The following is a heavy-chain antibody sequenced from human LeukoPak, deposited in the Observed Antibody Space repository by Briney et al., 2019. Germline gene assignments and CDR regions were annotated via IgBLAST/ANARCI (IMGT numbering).Heavy chain of an antibody. J-gene: IGHJ6*02. Sequence: LPGGSLRLSCAASGFTFDDYAMHWVRQAPGKGLEWVSGISWNSGSIGYADFVKGRFTISRDNAKNSLYLQMNSLRAEDTALYYCAKGLVAGTGYYYYGMDVWGQGTTVTVSS. D-gene: IGHD6-19*01. CDR3: AKGLVAGTGYYYYGMDV. V-gene: IGHV3-9*01. CDR1: GFTFDDYA. CDR2: ISWNSGSI.